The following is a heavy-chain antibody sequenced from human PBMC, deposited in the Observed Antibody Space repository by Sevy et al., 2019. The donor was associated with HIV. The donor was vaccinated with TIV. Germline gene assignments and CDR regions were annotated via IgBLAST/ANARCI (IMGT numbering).Heavy chain of an antibody. D-gene: IGHD6-13*01. Sequence: LSLTCAISGDSVSSNSAAWNWIRQSPSRGLEWLGRTYYRSKWYNDYAVSVKSRITINPDTSKNQFSLQLNSVTPEDTAVYYCARDLLYSSSTGSFFDYWGQGTLVTVSS. CDR2: TYYRSKWYN. CDR3: ARDLLYSSSTGSFFDY. V-gene: IGHV6-1*01. J-gene: IGHJ4*02. CDR1: GDSVSSNSAA.